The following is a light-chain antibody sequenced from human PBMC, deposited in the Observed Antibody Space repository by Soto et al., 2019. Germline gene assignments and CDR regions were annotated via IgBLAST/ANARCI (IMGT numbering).Light chain of an antibody. Sequence: QSVLTPPASVSGSPGPSITISCTGTSSDVGGYNYVSWYQQHPGKAPKLMIYEVTNRPSGVSNRFSGSQSGNTASLTISGLQSEDEAEYYCSSYTSSNTQVFGTGTKVTVL. V-gene: IGLV2-14*01. CDR3: SSYTSSNTQV. J-gene: IGLJ1*01. CDR1: SSDVGGYNY. CDR2: EVT.